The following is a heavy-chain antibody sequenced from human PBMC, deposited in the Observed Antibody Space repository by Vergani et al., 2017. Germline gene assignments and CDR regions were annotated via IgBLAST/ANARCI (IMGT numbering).Heavy chain of an antibody. CDR2: ISGSGGST. Sequence: EVQLLESGGGLVQPGGSLRLSCAASGFTFSSYAMSWVRQAPGKGLEWVSAISGSGGSTYYADSVKGRFTISRDNSKNTLYLQMNSLRAEDTAVYYCAREKGKALYATNLYYFDYWGQGTLVTVSS. CDR1: GFTFSSYA. D-gene: IGHD2-8*01. V-gene: IGHV3-23*01. CDR3: AREKGKALYATNLYYFDY. J-gene: IGHJ4*02.